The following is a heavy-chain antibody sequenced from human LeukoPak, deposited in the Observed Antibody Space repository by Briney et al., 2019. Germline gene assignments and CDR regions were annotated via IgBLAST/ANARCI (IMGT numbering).Heavy chain of an antibody. D-gene: IGHD3-10*01. CDR3: ARARGYFDL. CDR1: GDSVSSNSAA. V-gene: IGHV6-1*01. J-gene: IGHJ2*01. Sequence: SQTLSLTCAISGDSVSSNSAAWSWIRQSPSRGLEWLGRTYYRSKWNNNYAISVKSRITINPDTSKNQFSLQLNSVAPEDTGVYYCARARGYFDLWGRGTLVTVSS. CDR2: TYYRSKWNN.